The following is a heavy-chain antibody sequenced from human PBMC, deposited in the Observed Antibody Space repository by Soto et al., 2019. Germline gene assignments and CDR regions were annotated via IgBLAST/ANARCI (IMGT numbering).Heavy chain of an antibody. V-gene: IGHV3-23*01. CDR2: IGDSGAST. D-gene: IGHD1-26*01. CDR1: GFSFSSFA. J-gene: IGHJ6*04. CDR3: AKGVELDV. Sequence: EVLLLESGGGLVQPGGSLRLSCEASGFSFSSFAMNWVRQAPGKGLEWVSAIGDSGASTYYADSVKGRFTISRVNSRNTLYLQLNSLRAEDTAVYYCAKGVELDVWGNGTTVTVSS.